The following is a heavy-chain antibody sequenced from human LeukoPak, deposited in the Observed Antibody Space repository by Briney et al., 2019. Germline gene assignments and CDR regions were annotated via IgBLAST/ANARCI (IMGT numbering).Heavy chain of an antibody. CDR3: ARSGGNWFDP. CDR2: INHSGST. V-gene: IGHV4-34*01. Sequence: SETLSLTCAVYGGSFSGYYWSWIRQPPGKGLEWIGEINHSGSTNYNPSLKSRVTISVDTSKNRFSLKLSSVTAADTAVYYCARSGGNWFDPWGQGTLVTVSS. D-gene: IGHD3-10*01. CDR1: GGSFSGYY. J-gene: IGHJ5*02.